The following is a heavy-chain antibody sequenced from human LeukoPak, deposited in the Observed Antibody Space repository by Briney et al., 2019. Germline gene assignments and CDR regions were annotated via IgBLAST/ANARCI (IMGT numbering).Heavy chain of an antibody. CDR3: ARDLWESGSYYEEWSY. CDR1: GYTFTNYY. J-gene: IGHJ4*02. D-gene: IGHD1-26*01. V-gene: IGHV1-46*01. Sequence: GASVKVSCKASGYTFTNYYMHWVRQAPGQGLEWMGIINPSGGSTGYAQKFQGRVTVTRDTSTSTAYMELSSLRSEDTAVYYCARDLWESGSYYEEWSYWGQGTLVTVSS. CDR2: INPSGGST.